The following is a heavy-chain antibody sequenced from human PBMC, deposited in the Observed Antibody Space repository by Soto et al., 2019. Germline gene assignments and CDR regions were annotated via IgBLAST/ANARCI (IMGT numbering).Heavy chain of an antibody. V-gene: IGHV4-39*01. D-gene: IGHD4-17*01. CDR2: IHHSGST. CDR3: ARHNVDDFGDYEAQYYFYYYMDV. J-gene: IGHJ6*03. Sequence: SETLSLTCTVSGGSISRSIYYWGWIRQPPGKGLEWIGSIHHSGSTHDNPSLKSRVTISVDTSKNQFSLKVSSVTAADTAVYYCARHNVDDFGDYEAQYYFYYYMDVWGKGTTVTVSS. CDR1: GGSISRSIYY.